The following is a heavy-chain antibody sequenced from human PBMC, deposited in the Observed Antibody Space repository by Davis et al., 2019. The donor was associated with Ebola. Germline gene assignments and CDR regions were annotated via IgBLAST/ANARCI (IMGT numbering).Heavy chain of an antibody. J-gene: IGHJ6*02. Sequence: GESLKISCAASGFTFSSYAMSWVRQAPGKGLEWVAVISYDGSNKYYADSVKGRFTISRDNSKNTLYLQMNSLRAEDTAVYYCARAHRDWNDVDPTSRYYYGMDVWGQGTTVTVSS. V-gene: IGHV3-30-3*01. CDR3: ARAHRDWNDVDPTSRYYYGMDV. CDR2: ISYDGSNK. CDR1: GFTFSSYA. D-gene: IGHD1-1*01.